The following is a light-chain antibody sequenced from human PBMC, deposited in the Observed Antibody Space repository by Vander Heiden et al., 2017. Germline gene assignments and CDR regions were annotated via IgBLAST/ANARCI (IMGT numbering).Light chain of an antibody. Sequence: VFTQPPASLSLSPGERATLSCRASQSVRTYLAWYQQKPGQAPMLLIYDTSRRATGIPARFSGSGSGTDFTLTISSLEPKDLAVYYCQQHRNWPLTFGGGTKVEIK. V-gene: IGKV3-11*01. CDR2: DTS. CDR1: QSVRTY. J-gene: IGKJ4*01. CDR3: QQHRNWPLT.